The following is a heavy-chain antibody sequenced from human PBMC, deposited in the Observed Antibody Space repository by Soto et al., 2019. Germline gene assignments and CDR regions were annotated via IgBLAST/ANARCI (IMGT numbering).Heavy chain of an antibody. CDR2: IIPIFGTA. J-gene: IGHJ3*02. CDR3: ARKDSSGYYSSAPSYAFDI. D-gene: IGHD3-22*01. CDR1: GGTFSSYA. V-gene: IGHV1-69*01. Sequence: QVQLVQSGAEVKKPGSSVKVSCKASGGTFSSYAISWVRQAPGQGLEWMGGIIPIFGTANYAQKFQGRVTITADECTSTAYRELSSLRSEDTAVYYCARKDSSGYYSSAPSYAFDIWGQGTMVTVSS.